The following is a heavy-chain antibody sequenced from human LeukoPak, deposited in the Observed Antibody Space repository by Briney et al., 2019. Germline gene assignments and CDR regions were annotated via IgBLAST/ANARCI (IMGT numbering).Heavy chain of an antibody. D-gene: IGHD4-17*01. CDR2: IYYSGST. Sequence: SETLSLTCSVSGGSISSSSYYWGWIRQPPGKGLEWIGSIYYSGSTYYNPSLRSRVTISVDTSKNQFSLKLSSVTAADTAVYYCASEILGLRIDYWGQGTLVTVSS. CDR1: GGSISSSSYY. CDR3: ASEILGLRIDY. J-gene: IGHJ4*02. V-gene: IGHV4-39*07.